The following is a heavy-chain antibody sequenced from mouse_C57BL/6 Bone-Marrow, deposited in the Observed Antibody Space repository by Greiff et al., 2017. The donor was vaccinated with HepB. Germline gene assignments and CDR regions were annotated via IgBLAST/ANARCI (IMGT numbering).Heavy chain of an antibody. CDR1: GFSLSTFGMG. Sequence: QVQLKESGPGILQPSQTLSLTCSFSGFSLSTFGMGVGWIRQPSGKGLEWLAHIWWDDDKYYNPALKSRLTISKDTSKNQVFLKIANVDTADTATYYCARIEAYYYGSSYDYAIDYWGQGTSVTVSS. CDR3: ARIEAYYYGSSYDYAIDY. V-gene: IGHV8-8*01. D-gene: IGHD1-1*01. J-gene: IGHJ4*01. CDR2: IWWDDDK.